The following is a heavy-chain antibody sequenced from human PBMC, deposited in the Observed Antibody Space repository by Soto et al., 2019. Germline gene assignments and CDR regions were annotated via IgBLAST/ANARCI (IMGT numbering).Heavy chain of an antibody. CDR1: GFTFSSYA. D-gene: IGHD6-19*01. V-gene: IGHV3-23*01. CDR3: AKSGPYNSGWYACDY. J-gene: IGHJ4*02. Sequence: LRLSCAASGFTFSSYARSWVRQARGKGLEWVSSISGSGGSTDYADSVKGRFTISRDSSKNTLYLHMISLRAEDTAVYYCAKSGPYNSGWYACDYWGQGTLVTVSS. CDR2: ISGSGGST.